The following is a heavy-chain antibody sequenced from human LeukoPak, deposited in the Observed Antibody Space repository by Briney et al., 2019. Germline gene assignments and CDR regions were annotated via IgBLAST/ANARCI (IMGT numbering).Heavy chain of an antibody. Sequence: ASVKVSCKASGGTFSSYAITCGRQAPGQGLEWMGRIIPIFGTANSAQKFQGRGTLTTDESTSTAYMELSSLRSEDTAVYYCARETGPWIQLWFFDRHAFDIWGQGTMVTVSS. CDR2: IIPIFGTA. J-gene: IGHJ3*02. CDR3: ARETGPWIQLWFFDRHAFDI. D-gene: IGHD5-18*01. CDR1: GGTFSSYA. V-gene: IGHV1-69*05.